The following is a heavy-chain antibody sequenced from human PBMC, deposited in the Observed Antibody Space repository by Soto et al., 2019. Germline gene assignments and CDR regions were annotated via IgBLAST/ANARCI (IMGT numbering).Heavy chain of an antibody. CDR2: ISYDGSNK. CDR3: AKLGGYDFWSGYPSFDY. J-gene: IGHJ4*02. Sequence: ESGGGVVQPGRSLRLSCAASGFTFSSYGMHWVRQAPGKGLEWVAVISYDGSNKYYADSVKGRFTISRDNSKNTLYLQMNSLRAEDTAVYYCAKLGGYDFWSGYPSFDYWGQGTLVTVSS. CDR1: GFTFSSYG. V-gene: IGHV3-30*18. D-gene: IGHD3-3*01.